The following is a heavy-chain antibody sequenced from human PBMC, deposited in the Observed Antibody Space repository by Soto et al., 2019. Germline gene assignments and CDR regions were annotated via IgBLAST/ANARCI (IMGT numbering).Heavy chain of an antibody. CDR3: AKVPPRGSYYAWFDP. J-gene: IGHJ5*02. CDR2: ISGSGGST. CDR1: GFTFSSYA. Sequence: GGSLRLSCAASGFTFSSYAMSWVRQAPGKGLEWVSAISGSGGSTYYADSVEGRFTISRDNSKNTLYLQMNSLRAEDTAVYYCAKVPPRGSYYAWFDPWGQGTLVTVSS. V-gene: IGHV3-23*01. D-gene: IGHD1-26*01.